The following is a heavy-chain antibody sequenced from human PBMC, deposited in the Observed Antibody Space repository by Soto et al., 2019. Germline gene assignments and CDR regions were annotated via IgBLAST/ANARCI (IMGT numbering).Heavy chain of an antibody. Sequence: ASVKVSCKASGYTFTSYGIIWVRQAPGQGLEWMGWISAYNGNTNYAQKLQGRVTMTTDTSTSTAYMELRSLRSDDTAVYYCARARSYCSGGSCQVNYFDYWGQETLVTVS. J-gene: IGHJ4*02. D-gene: IGHD2-15*01. CDR3: ARARSYCSGGSCQVNYFDY. CDR1: GYTFTSYG. CDR2: ISAYNGNT. V-gene: IGHV1-18*01.